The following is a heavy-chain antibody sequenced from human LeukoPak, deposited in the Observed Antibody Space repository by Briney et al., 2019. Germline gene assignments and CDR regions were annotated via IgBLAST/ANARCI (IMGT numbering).Heavy chain of an antibody. CDR1: GGSFSGYY. Sequence: SETLSLTCAVYGGSFSGYYWSWIRQPPGKGLEWIGEINHSGSTNYNPSLKSRVTISVDTSRNQFSLKLSSVTAADTAVYYCARQLGDRLLFDYWGQGTLVTVSS. CDR3: ARQLGDRLLFDY. CDR2: INHSGST. J-gene: IGHJ4*02. D-gene: IGHD2-21*01. V-gene: IGHV4-34*01.